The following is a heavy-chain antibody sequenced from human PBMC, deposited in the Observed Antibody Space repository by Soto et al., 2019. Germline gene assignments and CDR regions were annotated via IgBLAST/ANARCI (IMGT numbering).Heavy chain of an antibody. Sequence: PGESLNISCNCPGYSFTSYWISWVRQMPGKGLGWMGRIDPSDSYSNYSPSFQGHVTIAADKSISTAYLQCTSLKASDTVKYYCAKSSYDSRGDYGTYYYGMDVWGQGTTVTVSS. V-gene: IGHV5-10-1*01. D-gene: IGHD3-22*01. CDR1: GYSFTSYW. J-gene: IGHJ6*02. CDR3: AKSSYDSRGDYGTYYYGMDV. CDR2: IDPSDSYS.